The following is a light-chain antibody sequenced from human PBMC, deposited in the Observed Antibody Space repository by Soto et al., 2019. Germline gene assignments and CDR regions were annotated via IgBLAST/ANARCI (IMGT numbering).Light chain of an antibody. Sequence: DIQMTQSPSILSASVGDRVTITCRASQSIDTWLAWHQQKPGKAPNLLISKASNLESGVPSRFSGSGSGTEFTLTISSLQPDDVATYYCQQYNSYRAFGQGTKVEIK. CDR3: QQYNSYRA. CDR1: QSIDTW. CDR2: KAS. J-gene: IGKJ1*01. V-gene: IGKV1-5*03.